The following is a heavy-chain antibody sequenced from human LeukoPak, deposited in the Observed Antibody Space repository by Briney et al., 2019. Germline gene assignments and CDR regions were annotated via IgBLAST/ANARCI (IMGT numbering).Heavy chain of an antibody. CDR2: ISYDGSNK. D-gene: IGHD3-22*01. CDR3: ARPIYYYDSSGYYY. CDR1: GLTFSSYG. Sequence: GGSLRLSCAASGLTFSSYGMHWVRQAPGKGLEWVAGISYDGSNKYYADSVKGRFTISRDNSKNTLYLQMSSLRADDTAVYYCARPIYYYDSSGYYYWGQGTQVTVSS. V-gene: IGHV3-30*03. J-gene: IGHJ4*02.